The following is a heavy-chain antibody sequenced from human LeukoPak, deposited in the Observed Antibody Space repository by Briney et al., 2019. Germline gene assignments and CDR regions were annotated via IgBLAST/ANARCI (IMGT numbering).Heavy chain of an antibody. CDR2: IYYSGST. Sequence: PSETLSLTCTVSGGSISSYYWSWIRQPPGKGLEWIGYIYYSGSTNYNPSLKSRVTISVDTSKNQFSLKLSSVTAADTAVYYCARAINWGIPRYYFDYWGQGTLVTVSS. V-gene: IGHV4-59*12. CDR1: GGSISSYY. J-gene: IGHJ4*02. CDR3: ARAINWGIPRYYFDY. D-gene: IGHD7-27*01.